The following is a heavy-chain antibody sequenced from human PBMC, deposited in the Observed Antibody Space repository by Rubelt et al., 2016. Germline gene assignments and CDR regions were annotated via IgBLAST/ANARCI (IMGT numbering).Heavy chain of an antibody. CDR2: INHSGST. CDR1: GGSISSYY. J-gene: IGHJ6*02. Sequence: QVQLQESGPGLVKPSETLSLTCTVSGGSISSYYWSWIRQPPGKGLEWIGEINHSGSTNYNPALMSRGPISLDMSKNQFSLKRSSVTAADTAVYYWARGRRRYGMDVWGQGTTVTVSS. CDR3: ARGRRRYGMDV. V-gene: IGHV4-59*12.